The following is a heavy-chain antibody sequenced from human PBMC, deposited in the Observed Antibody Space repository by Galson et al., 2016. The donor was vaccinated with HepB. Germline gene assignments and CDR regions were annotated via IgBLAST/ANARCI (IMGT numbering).Heavy chain of an antibody. CDR3: ARGTKLNMPVRRNWFDP. J-gene: IGHJ5*02. CDR1: GGSLNSYS. V-gene: IGHV4-34*01. D-gene: IGHD2-2*01. CDR2: ITHNGRT. Sequence: SETLSLTCGVSGGSLNSYSWSWIRQPPGKGLEWIAEITHNGRTSYNPSLKSRVTLSLDAPKNQFSLNMSSVTAADTAVYFCARGTKLNMPVRRNWFDPWGQGALVTVSS.